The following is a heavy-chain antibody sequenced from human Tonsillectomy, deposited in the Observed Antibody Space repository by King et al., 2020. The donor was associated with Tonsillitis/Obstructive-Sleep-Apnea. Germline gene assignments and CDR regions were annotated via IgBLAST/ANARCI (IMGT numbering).Heavy chain of an antibody. D-gene: IGHD2-8*01. CDR2: IYYSGST. CDR1: GASISTYY. Sequence: QLQESGPGLVKPSETLSLTCTVSGASISTYYWSWLRQPPGKGLEWIGCIYYSGSTNYNPSLKSRVTISVDTSKNRFSLKLSSVTAADTAVYYCARDMVLEAGGDAFDIWGQGTMVTVSS. CDR3: ARDMVLEAGGDAFDI. J-gene: IGHJ3*02. V-gene: IGHV4-59*01.